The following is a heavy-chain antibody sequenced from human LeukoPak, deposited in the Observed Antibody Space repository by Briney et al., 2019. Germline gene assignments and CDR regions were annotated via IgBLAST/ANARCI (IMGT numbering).Heavy chain of an antibody. CDR3: VRVKGTNFDF. J-gene: IGHJ4*02. Sequence: GGSLRLSCAASGFPFSSYSMNWVRQAPGKGLEWVSYISASGSNIYYLDSVKGRFTVSRDNAMNSLFPQMDRPRAEDTAVYYCVRVKGTNFDFWGQGTLVTVSS. CDR2: ISASGSNI. CDR1: GFPFSSYS. D-gene: IGHD2-2*01. V-gene: IGHV3-48*01.